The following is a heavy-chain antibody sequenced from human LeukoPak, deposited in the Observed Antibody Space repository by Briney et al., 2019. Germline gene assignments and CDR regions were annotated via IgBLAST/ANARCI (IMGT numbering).Heavy chain of an antibody. CDR1: GGSISNTNW. CDR2: ISLTGLT. D-gene: IGHD2-8*01. V-gene: IGHV4-4*02. CDR3: SRENGAFSPFGY. Sequence: SETLSLTCGVSGGSISNTNWWSWVRQPPGQGLEWIGEISLTGLTHYNPSLESRVTVSLNKSKNQLSLNLTSVTAADTAVYYCSRENGAFSPFGYWGQGTLVTVLS. J-gene: IGHJ4*02.